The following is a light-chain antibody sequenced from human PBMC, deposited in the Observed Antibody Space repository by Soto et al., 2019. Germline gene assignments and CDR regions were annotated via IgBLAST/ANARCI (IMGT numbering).Light chain of an antibody. CDR2: GAS. CDR3: QPYHSSPSFT. V-gene: IGKV3-20*01. J-gene: IGKJ3*01. CDR1: QSVSSSY. Sequence: EIVLTQSPGTLSLSPGERATLSCRASQSVSSSYLAWYQQRPGQAPRLLIYGASGRATGIPDRFSGSGSGTDFTLTISRLEPEDVSVYYCQPYHSSPSFTFGPGTKVDIK.